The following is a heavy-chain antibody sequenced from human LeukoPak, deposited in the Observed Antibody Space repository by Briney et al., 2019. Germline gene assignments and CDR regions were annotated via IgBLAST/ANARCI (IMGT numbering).Heavy chain of an antibody. CDR3: ARSLVVGATYPYH. CDR2: INTDTGNP. Sequence: ASVKVSCKASGYTFTSYAINWVRQAPGQGLEWMGWINTDTGNPTYAQGFTGRFVFSLDTSVSTAYPQISSLKAEDTAVYYCARSLVVGATYPYHWGQGTLVTVSS. V-gene: IGHV7-4-1*02. D-gene: IGHD1-26*01. J-gene: IGHJ5*02. CDR1: GYTFTSYA.